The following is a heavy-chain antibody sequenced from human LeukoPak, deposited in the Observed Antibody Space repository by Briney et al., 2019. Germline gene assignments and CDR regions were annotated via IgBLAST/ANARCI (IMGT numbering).Heavy chain of an antibody. CDR2: IYTSGST. J-gene: IGHJ3*02. Sequence: PSETLSLTCTVSGGSISSYYWSWIRQPAGKGLEWIGRIYTSGSTNYNPSLKSRVTISVDTSKNQFSLKLTSVTAADTAVYYCARVNWSGYDFRGAFDIWGQGTMVTVSS. V-gene: IGHV4-4*07. CDR1: GGSISSYY. D-gene: IGHD5-12*01. CDR3: ARVNWSGYDFRGAFDI.